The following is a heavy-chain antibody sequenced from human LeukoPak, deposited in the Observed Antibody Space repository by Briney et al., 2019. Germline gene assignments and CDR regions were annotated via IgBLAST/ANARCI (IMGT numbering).Heavy chain of an antibody. D-gene: IGHD1-26*01. CDR3: ARSYSGSRVAFDI. CDR1: GLTFSSYS. V-gene: IGHV3-21*01. Sequence: GGSLRLSCAASGLTFSSYSMNWVHQAPGKGLEWVSSISSSSSYIYYADSVKGRFTISRDNAKNSLYLQMNSLRAEDTAVYYCARSYSGSRVAFDIWGQGTMVTVSS. CDR2: ISSSSSYI. J-gene: IGHJ3*02.